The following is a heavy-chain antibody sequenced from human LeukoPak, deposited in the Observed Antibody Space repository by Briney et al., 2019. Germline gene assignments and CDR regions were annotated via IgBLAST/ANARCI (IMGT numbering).Heavy chain of an antibody. J-gene: IGHJ4*02. Sequence: PGGSLRLSCAASGFTVSDNYMSWVRQAPGKGLEWVSGISGSGGRAYYADSVKGRFTISRDNAKKSLYLQMNSLRAEDTAVYYCARRAGAYSHPYDYWGQGTLVTVSS. CDR2: ISGSGGRA. CDR1: GFTVSDNY. CDR3: ARRAGAYSHPYDY. D-gene: IGHD4/OR15-4a*01. V-gene: IGHV3-11*01.